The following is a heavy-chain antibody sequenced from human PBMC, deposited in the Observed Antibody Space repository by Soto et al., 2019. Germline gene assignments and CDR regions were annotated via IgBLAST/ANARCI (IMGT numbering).Heavy chain of an antibody. D-gene: IGHD2-2*01. V-gene: IGHV4-31*03. CDR3: ARAWDIVVVPARAVPPKKRYGMDV. CDR2: IYYSGST. Sequence: PSETLSLTCTVSGGSISSGGYYWSWIRQHPGKGLEWIGYIYYSGSTYYNPSLKSRVTISVDTSKNQFSLKLSSVTAADTAVYYCARAWDIVVVPARAVPPKKRYGMDVWGQGTTVTVS. CDR1: GGSISSGGYY. J-gene: IGHJ6*02.